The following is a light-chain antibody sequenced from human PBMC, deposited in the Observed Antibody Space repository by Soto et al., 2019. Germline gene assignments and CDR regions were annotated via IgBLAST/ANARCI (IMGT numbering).Light chain of an antibody. Sequence: IVLTQSPGSLSLSPGERATLSCRASQSVSSTFFAWYQQRPGQAPRLLMYGASSRATGIPKRFSGSGSGTDFTLTISRLEPEDFAVHYCQQFDSSVTFGQGTKVEIK. J-gene: IGKJ1*01. CDR1: QSVSSTF. CDR2: GAS. CDR3: QQFDSSVT. V-gene: IGKV3-20*01.